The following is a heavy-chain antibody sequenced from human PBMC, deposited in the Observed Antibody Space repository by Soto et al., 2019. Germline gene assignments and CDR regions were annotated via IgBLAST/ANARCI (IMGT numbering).Heavy chain of an antibody. V-gene: IGHV3-33*01. CDR1: GFTFSSYG. D-gene: IGHD6-13*01. J-gene: IGHJ6*02. CDR2: IWYDGSNK. Sequence: GGSLRLSCAASGFTFSSYGMHWVRQAPGKGLEWVAVIWYDGSNKYYADSVKGRFTISRDNSKNTLYLQMNSLRAEDTAVYYCASSSYTSSWYPPYYYYYGMDVWGQGTTVTVSS. CDR3: ASSSYTSSWYPPYYYYYGMDV.